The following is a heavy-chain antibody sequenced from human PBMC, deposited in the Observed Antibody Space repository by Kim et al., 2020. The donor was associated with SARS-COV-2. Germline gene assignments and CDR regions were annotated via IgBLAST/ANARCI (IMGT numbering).Heavy chain of an antibody. V-gene: IGHV1-18*01. D-gene: IGHD3-16*01. CDR3: ARGGVPVDY. CDR1: GYTFTSDG. Sequence: ASVKVSCKASGYTFTSDGISWVRQAPGPWLAFLFLLRSSNFTTNYAQKLKGRVTMTTDTSTSTAYMELRSLRSDDTAVYYCARGGVPVDYWGQGTLVTVSS. J-gene: IGHJ4*02. CDR2: LRSSNFTT.